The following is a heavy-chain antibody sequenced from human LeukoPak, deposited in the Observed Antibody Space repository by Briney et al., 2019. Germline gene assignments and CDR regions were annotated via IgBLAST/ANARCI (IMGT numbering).Heavy chain of an antibody. Sequence: GGSLRLSCAASGFIFSGSAMHWVRQASGKGLEWVGRIRSKADSYATAYAASVKGRFTSSRDDSKNTAYLQMNSLKTEDTAVYYCTRLEGGSGYDWGQGTLVTVSS. CDR3: TRLEGGSGYD. CDR1: GFIFSGSA. D-gene: IGHD2-15*01. J-gene: IGHJ4*02. V-gene: IGHV3-73*01. CDR2: IRSKADSYAT.